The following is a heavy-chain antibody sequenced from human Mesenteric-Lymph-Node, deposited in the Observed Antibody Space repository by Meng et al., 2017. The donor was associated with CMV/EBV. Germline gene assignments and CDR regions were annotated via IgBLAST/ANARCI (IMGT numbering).Heavy chain of an antibody. Sequence: GSLRLSCAASGFPFSSYGMQWVRQAPGKGLEWVAFIYYDGNTQYYGDSVKGRFTISRDNSKNMVYLQVNSLRTEDTAVYYCAKDLYGSSWAAPSDYWGQGTLVTVSS. CDR1: GFPFSSYG. D-gene: IGHD6-13*01. CDR3: AKDLYGSSWAAPSDY. J-gene: IGHJ4*02. V-gene: IGHV3-30*02. CDR2: IYYDGNTQ.